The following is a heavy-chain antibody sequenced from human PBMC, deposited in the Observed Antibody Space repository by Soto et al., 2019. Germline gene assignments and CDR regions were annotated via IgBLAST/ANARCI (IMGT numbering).Heavy chain of an antibody. CDR2: INNDGSDT. CDR3: AKERYPGYYFDY. D-gene: IGHD1-1*01. J-gene: IGHJ4*02. V-gene: IGHV3-74*01. CDR1: GVSLSSHW. Sequence: TGGSLRLSCEASGVSLSSHWMHWVRQAPGKGLMWVSRINNDGSDTSYADSVKGRFTISRDNSKNTLYLQMNSLRAEDTAVYYCAKERYPGYYFDYWGQGTLVTVSS.